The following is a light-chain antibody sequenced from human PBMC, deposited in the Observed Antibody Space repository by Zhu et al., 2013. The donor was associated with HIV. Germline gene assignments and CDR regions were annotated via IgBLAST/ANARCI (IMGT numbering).Light chain of an antibody. CDR2: AAS. CDR3: QQSYRTPVT. J-gene: IGKJ2*01. V-gene: IGKV1-39*01. CDR1: QSINYY. Sequence: DIQVTQSPSSLSASVGDTVTITCRASQSINYYLNWYQQKPGKVPKLLIYAASNLQSGVPSRFSGRGSGTDFFLTITSLQPEDFATYYCQQSYRTPVTFGQGTKLEL.